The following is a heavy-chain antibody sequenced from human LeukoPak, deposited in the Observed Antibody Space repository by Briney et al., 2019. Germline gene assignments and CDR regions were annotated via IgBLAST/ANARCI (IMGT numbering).Heavy chain of an antibody. CDR3: ARGRNWNDWDDAFDI. Sequence: GGSLRLSCAASGFTFSDYYMSWIRQAPGKGLEWVSYISSSGSTIYYADSVKGRFTISRDNAKNSLYLQMNSLRAEDTAVYYCARGRNWNDWDDAFDIWGQETMVTVSS. V-gene: IGHV3-11*01. CDR1: GFTFSDYY. D-gene: IGHD1-1*01. J-gene: IGHJ3*02. CDR2: ISSSGSTI.